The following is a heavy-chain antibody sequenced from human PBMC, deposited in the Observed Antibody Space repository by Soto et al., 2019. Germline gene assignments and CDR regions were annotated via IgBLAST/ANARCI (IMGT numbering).Heavy chain of an antibody. Sequence: ASVKVSCKACGYALTGYYMHLVRQAPGQKLERMGWINPNSGGTNYAQKFQGWVTMTRDTSISTAYMELSRLRSDDTAVYYCARDLFRLASNDYYCSDMYVRAQGTTVTVS. CDR2: INPNSGGT. CDR1: GYALTGYY. CDR3: ARDLFRLASNDYYCSDMYV. V-gene: IGHV1-2*04. J-gene: IGHJ6*02. D-gene: IGHD2-8*01.